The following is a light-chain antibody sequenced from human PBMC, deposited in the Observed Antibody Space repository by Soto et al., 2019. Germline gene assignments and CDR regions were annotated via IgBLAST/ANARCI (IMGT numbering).Light chain of an antibody. CDR3: RQYGTSPLT. CDR2: GAS. CDR1: QSLSSTY. V-gene: IGKV3-20*01. J-gene: IGKJ4*01. Sequence: EIVLTQSPVTLSLSPGERATLSCRASQSLSSTYLTWYVQKRGQAPRLLIYGASKRATGIPDRFSGSGSGTDFTLTISRLEPEDFAVYFCRQYGTSPLTFGGGTKVDIK.